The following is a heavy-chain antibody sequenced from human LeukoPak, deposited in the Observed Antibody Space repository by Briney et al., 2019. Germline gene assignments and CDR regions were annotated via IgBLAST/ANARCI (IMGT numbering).Heavy chain of an antibody. CDR2: INSDGSST. CDR3: AKMRVDIVSGCSSTSCYSGHYYYGMDV. Sequence: GGSLRLSCAASGFTFSSYWMHWVRQAPGKGLVWVSRINSDGSSTNYADSVKGRFTISRDNAKNTLYLQMNSLRAEDMAVYYCAKMRVDIVSGCSSTSCYSGHYYYGMDVWGQGTTVTVSS. D-gene: IGHD2-2*01. CDR1: GFTFSSYW. J-gene: IGHJ6*02. V-gene: IGHV3-74*01.